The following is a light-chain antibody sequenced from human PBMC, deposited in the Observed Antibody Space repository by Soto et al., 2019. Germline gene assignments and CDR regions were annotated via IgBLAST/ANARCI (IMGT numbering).Light chain of an antibody. V-gene: IGLV1-47*01. CDR2: RNN. CDR1: SSNIGSNY. CDR3: AAWDDSLSGPRVV. Sequence: QSVLTQPPSASGTPGQRVTISCSGSSSNIGSNYVYWYQQLPGTAPKLLIYRNNQRPSGVPDRFSGSKSGTSASLAISGLRSEHEADYYCAAWDDSLSGPRVVFGGGTKVTVL. J-gene: IGLJ2*01.